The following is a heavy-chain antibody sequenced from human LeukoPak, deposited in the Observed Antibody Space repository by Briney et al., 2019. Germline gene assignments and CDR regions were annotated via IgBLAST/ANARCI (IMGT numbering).Heavy chain of an antibody. CDR2: INHSGST. V-gene: IGHV4-39*01. D-gene: IGHD3-10*01. CDR1: GVSISSNSYY. CDR3: ARHVHTMVARGYFDY. Sequence: SETLSLTCSVSGVSISSNSYYWGWIRQPPGKGLKWIGEINHSGSTNYNPSLKSRVTISVDTSKNQFSLKLSSVTAADTAVYYCARHVHTMVARGYFDYWGQGTLVTVSS. J-gene: IGHJ4*02.